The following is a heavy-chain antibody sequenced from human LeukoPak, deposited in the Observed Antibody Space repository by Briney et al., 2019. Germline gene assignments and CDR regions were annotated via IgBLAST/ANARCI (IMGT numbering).Heavy chain of an antibody. V-gene: IGHV4-59*08. D-gene: IGHD6-19*01. CDR2: IYYSGST. Sequence: SETLSLTCTVSGGSLSNYYWSWIRQLPGKGLEWIGYIYYSGSTAYNPSLKSRVTISVDTSKSQLSLKLSSVTAADTAVYYCARHAPSDTTGWYYFDYWGQGTLVTVSS. CDR1: GGSLSNYY. CDR3: ARHAPSDTTGWYYFDY. J-gene: IGHJ4*02.